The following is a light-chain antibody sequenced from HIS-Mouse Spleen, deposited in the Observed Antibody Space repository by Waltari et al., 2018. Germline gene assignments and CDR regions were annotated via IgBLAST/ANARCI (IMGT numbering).Light chain of an antibody. V-gene: IGLV2-23*01. CDR3: CSYAGSSTVV. CDR1: SSDVGSYNL. Sequence: QSALTQPASVSGSPGQSITISCTGTSSDVGSYNLVSWYQQHPGKAPKLSVYVGSKRPSVVSNRFSGSKSCNTASLTISGLQAEDEADYYCCSYAGSSTVVFGGGTKLTVL. J-gene: IGLJ2*01. CDR2: VGS.